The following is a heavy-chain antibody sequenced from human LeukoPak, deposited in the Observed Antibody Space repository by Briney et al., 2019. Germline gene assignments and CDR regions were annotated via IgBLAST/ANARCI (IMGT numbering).Heavy chain of an antibody. J-gene: IGHJ4*02. Sequence: PSETLSLTCTVSGGSISSYYWSWIRQPPGKGLEWIGYIYYSGSTNYNPSLKSRVTISVDTSKNQFSLKLSSVTAADTAVYYCASMWLDLYFDYWGQGTLVTVSS. CDR3: ASMWLDLYFDY. D-gene: IGHD6-19*01. V-gene: IGHV4-59*01. CDR2: IYYSGST. CDR1: GGSISSYY.